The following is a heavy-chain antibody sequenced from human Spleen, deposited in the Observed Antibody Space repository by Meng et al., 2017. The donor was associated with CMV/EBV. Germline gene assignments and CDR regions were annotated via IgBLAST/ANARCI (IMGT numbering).Heavy chain of an antibody. D-gene: IGHD6-13*01. Sequence: SCKASGYTFTDYYVHWVRQAPGQGLEWMGWINPNSGGTNYAQNFQGRVTMTRDTSISTSYMELSRLRSDDTAVYYCARGYSSSSVSYWGQGTLVTVFS. V-gene: IGHV1-2*02. J-gene: IGHJ4*02. CDR1: GYTFTDYY. CDR2: INPNSGGT. CDR3: ARGYSSSSVSY.